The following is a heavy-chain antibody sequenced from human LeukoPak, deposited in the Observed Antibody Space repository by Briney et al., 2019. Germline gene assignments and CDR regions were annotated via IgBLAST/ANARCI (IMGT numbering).Heavy chain of an antibody. CDR2: ISSSSSYI. Sequence: GGSLRLSCAASGFTFSSYGMHWVRQAPGKGLEWVSSISSSSSYIYYADSVKGRFTISRDNAKNSLYLQMNSLRAEDTAVYYCARDVAVYCSSTSCYSFYYYYYMDVWGKGTTVTVSS. CDR1: GFTFSSYG. J-gene: IGHJ6*03. V-gene: IGHV3-21*01. CDR3: ARDVAVYCSSTSCYSFYYYYYMDV. D-gene: IGHD2-2*02.